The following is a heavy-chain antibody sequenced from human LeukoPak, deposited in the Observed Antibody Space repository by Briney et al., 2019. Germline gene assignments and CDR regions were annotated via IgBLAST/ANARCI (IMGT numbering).Heavy chain of an antibody. J-gene: IGHJ4*02. CDR1: GYTFTGYY. D-gene: IGHD2-15*01. CDR3: ARDTVVTVPTYYFDY. Sequence: GASVKVSCKASGYTFTGYYMHWVRQAPGQGLEWMGWINPNSGGTNYAQKFQGRVTMTRDTSISTAYMELSRLRSDDTAVYYCARDTVVTVPTYYFDYWGQGTLVTASS. CDR2: INPNSGGT. V-gene: IGHV1-2*02.